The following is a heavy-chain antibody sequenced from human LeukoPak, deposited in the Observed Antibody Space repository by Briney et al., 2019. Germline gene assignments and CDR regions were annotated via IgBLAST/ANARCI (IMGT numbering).Heavy chain of an antibody. CDR2: LYYSGST. V-gene: IGHV4-61*01. D-gene: IGHD5-12*01. CDR3: ARALGYGGGYLAY. CDR1: GGSFSSGSYY. J-gene: IGHJ4*02. Sequence: PSETLSLTCTVSGGSFSSGSYYWSWIRQPPGKGLEWIGCLYYSGSTNYNPSLKSRVTISVDTSKNQFSLKLSSVTAADTAVYYCARALGYGGGYLAYWGQGTLVTVSS.